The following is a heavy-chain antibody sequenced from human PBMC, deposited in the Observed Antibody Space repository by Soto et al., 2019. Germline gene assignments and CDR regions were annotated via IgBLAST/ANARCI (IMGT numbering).Heavy chain of an antibody. D-gene: IGHD3-22*01. V-gene: IGHV3-23*01. CDR3: AKSPGMYYYDSSGYYHYDY. J-gene: IGHJ4*02. CDR2: ISGSGVST. Sequence: WVLQNPGKGLEWVSAISGSGVSTYYADSVKGRFTISRDNSKNTLYLQMNSLRAEDTAVYYCAKSPGMYYYDSSGYYHYDYWGQGTLVTVSS.